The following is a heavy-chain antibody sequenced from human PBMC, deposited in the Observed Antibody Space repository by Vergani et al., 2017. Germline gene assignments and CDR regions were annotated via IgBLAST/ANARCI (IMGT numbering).Heavy chain of an antibody. CDR1: GGSISSGDYY. J-gene: IGHJ4*02. V-gene: IGHV4-30-4*08. CDR2: IYYSGST. D-gene: IGHD2-21*01. Sequence: QVQLQESGPGLVTPSQTLSLTCTVSGGSISSGDYYWSWIRQPPGKGLEWIWYIYYSGSTFYNPSLKRRVNISVDTSKHQFSLKLSSVTAADTAVYYCARVRGGDCDDYWGQGTLVTVSS. CDR3: ARVRGGDCDDY.